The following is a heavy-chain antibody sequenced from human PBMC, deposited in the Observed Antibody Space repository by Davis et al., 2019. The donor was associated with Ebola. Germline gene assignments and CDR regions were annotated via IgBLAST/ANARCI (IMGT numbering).Heavy chain of an antibody. CDR2: IYPSGTTT. Sequence: AASVKVSCKASGDNQYIHWVRQAPGQGLEWMGAIYPSGTTTNYAQNFQGRLTMTRDTSINTAYMELSSLIIEDTAIYYCAKGGGNKLFDAFDLWGQGTMVTVSS. D-gene: IGHD1/OR15-1a*01. V-gene: IGHV1-46*01. CDR1: GDNQY. CDR3: AKGGGNKLFDAFDL. J-gene: IGHJ3*01.